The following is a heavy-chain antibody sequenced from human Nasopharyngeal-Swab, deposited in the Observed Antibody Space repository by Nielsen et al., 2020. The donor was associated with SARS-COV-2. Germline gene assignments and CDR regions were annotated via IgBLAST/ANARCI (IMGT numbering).Heavy chain of an antibody. V-gene: IGHV3-13*01. CDR1: GSTFSSYD. CDR3: ARGVRGWWYFDL. D-gene: IGHD6-19*01. Sequence: GASLNISCAASGSTFSSYDMHWVRQTTGKGLEWVSAIGIAGDTYYPGSVKGRFTISRENAKKSLYLQMNSLRAEDTAVYYCARGVRGWWYFDLWGRGTLVTVSS. J-gene: IGHJ2*01. CDR2: IGIAGDT.